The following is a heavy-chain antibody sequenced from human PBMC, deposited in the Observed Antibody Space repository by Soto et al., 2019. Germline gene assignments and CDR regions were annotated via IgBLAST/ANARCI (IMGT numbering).Heavy chain of an antibody. CDR3: ARWGGGDFCLDY. CDR2: IYYSGST. V-gene: IGHV4-31*03. J-gene: IGHJ4*02. Sequence: QVQLQESGPGLVKPSQTLSLTSTVSGGSISSGGYYWSWIRQHPGKGLEWIGYIYYSGSTYYNPSLKMRVIISVDTSKIQFSLKLSSVTAADTAVYYCARWGGGDFCLDYWGQGTLVTVSS. CDR1: GGSISSGGYY. D-gene: IGHD3-3*01.